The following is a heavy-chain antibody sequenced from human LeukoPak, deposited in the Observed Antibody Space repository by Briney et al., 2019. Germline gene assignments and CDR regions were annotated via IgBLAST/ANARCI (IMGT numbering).Heavy chain of an antibody. D-gene: IGHD3-10*01. CDR3: AKDAITMVRGVIKGYYYYYGMDV. CDR2: ISYDGSNK. V-gene: IGHV3-30*18. Sequence: QAGGSLRLSCAASGFTFSSYGMHWVRQAPGKGLEWVAVISYDGSNKYYADSVKGRFTISRDNSKNTLYLQMNSLRAEDTAVYYCAKDAITMVRGVIKGYYYYYGMDVWGQGTTVTVSS. CDR1: GFTFSSYG. J-gene: IGHJ6*02.